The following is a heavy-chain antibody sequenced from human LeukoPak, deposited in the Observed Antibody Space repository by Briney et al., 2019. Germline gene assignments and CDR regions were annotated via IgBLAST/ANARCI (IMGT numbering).Heavy chain of an antibody. CDR3: AKGVVTVMGLDYFDY. CDR2: ISGGGGST. D-gene: IGHD2/OR15-2a*01. CDR1: GFTFSSSA. Sequence: GGSLRLSCAASGFTFSSSAMRWVRQAPGRGLEWVSTISGGGGSTYYADSVKGRFTISRDNSKNTLYLQMNSLRAEDTAVYYCAKGVVTVMGLDYFDYWGQGTLVTVSS. V-gene: IGHV3-23*01. J-gene: IGHJ4*02.